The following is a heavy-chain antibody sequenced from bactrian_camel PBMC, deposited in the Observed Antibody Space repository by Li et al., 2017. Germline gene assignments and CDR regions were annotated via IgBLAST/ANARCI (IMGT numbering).Heavy chain of an antibody. CDR1: GYNWNSNC. CDR3: AKEGGVRPPGAFGI. D-gene: IGHD1*01. CDR2: ICSGAETT. Sequence: HVQLVESGGGSVQAGGSLRLSCAAYGYNWNSNCMGWFRQDLGKEREGVATICSGAETTYYADSVSGRFVISQDNAKNTVYLQMNSLKPEDTAMYYCAKEGGVRPPGAFGIWGQGTQVTVS. V-gene: IGHV3S1*01. J-gene: IGHJ6*01.